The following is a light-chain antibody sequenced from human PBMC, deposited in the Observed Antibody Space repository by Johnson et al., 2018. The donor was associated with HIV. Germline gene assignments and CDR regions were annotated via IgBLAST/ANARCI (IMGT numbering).Light chain of an antibody. CDR3: GTWDSSLSAGV. Sequence: QSVLTQPPSVSAAPGQKVTISCSGSSRDIGNNYVSWYQQLPGTAPKLLIYDNNKRPSGIPDRFSGSKSGTSATLGITGLQTGDEADYYCGTWDSSLSAGVFGTGTTVTVL. J-gene: IGLJ1*01. CDR2: DNN. V-gene: IGLV1-51*01. CDR1: SRDIGNNY.